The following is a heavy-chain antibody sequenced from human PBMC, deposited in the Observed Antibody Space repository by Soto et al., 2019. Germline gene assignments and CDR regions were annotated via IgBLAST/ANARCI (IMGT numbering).Heavy chain of an antibody. J-gene: IGHJ4*02. CDR3: AGGIWFGEREGCDY. CDR1: GFTVSSNY. V-gene: IGHV3-66*01. D-gene: IGHD3-10*01. CDR2: IYSGGST. Sequence: EVQLVESGGGLVQPGGSLRLSCAASGFTVSSNYMSWVRQAPGKGLEWVSVIYSGGSTYYADSVKGRFTISRDNSMNALYSQMNGLSAEGTAVYYCAGGIWFGEREGCDYWGQGTLVTVSS.